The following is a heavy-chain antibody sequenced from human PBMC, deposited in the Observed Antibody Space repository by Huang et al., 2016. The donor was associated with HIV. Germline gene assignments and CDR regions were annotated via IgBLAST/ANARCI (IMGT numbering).Heavy chain of an antibody. D-gene: IGHD3-3*01. CDR1: GFSLSSYA. CDR2: ISGSGRNT. CDR3: AKDFGVAAPYYFDL. J-gene: IGHJ4*02. V-gene: IGHV3-23*04. Sequence: VESGGGSARSGGSLRLSCAASGFSLSSYAMGWVRQSPGKGLEWVSRISGSGRNTYYADSVKGRFTISRNNFDKNTVYLQMNNLKAADSGIYYCAKDFGVAAPYYFDLWGQGTPVSVSS.